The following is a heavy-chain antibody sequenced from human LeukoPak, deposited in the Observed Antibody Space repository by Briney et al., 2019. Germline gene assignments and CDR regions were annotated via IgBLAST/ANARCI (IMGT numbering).Heavy chain of an antibody. CDR3: ATRDS. Sequence: SETLSLTCTVSGGSISTYYWSWIRQPPGKGLEWIAEINHSGSTNYNPSLKSRVTISVDTSKSQFSLRLTSVTAADTAMYYCATRDSWGQGTLVTVST. V-gene: IGHV4-34*01. CDR1: GGSISTYY. J-gene: IGHJ4*02. CDR2: INHSGST.